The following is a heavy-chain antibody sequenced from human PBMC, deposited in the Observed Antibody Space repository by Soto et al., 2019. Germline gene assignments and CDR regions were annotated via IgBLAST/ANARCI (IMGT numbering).Heavy chain of an antibody. V-gene: IGHV3-15*07. CDR3: YASGSYLGDDY. Sequence: EVQVVESGGGLVKPGGSLRLSCVASGFTFTKAWMNWIRQAPGKGLEWVGRIRSNTDGGTTENAATVTGRFSISRDDSENTVYLQMNGLKTEDTALYYCYASGSYLGDDYWGQGALVTVSS. D-gene: IGHD3-10*01. J-gene: IGHJ4*02. CDR2: IRSNTDGGTT. CDR1: GFTFTKAW.